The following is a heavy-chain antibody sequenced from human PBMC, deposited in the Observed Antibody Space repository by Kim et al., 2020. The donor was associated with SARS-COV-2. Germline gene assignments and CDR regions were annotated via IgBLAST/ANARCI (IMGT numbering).Heavy chain of an antibody. Sequence: GGSLRLSCAASGFTFSSYAMSWVRQAPGKGLEWVSAISGSGGSTYYADSVKGRFTISRDNSKNTLYLQMNSLRAEDTAVYYCAKEFESIRYFDWLAYFDYWGQGTLVTVYS. CDR1: GFTFSSYA. CDR2: ISGSGGST. CDR3: AKEFESIRYFDWLAYFDY. D-gene: IGHD3-9*01. J-gene: IGHJ4*02. V-gene: IGHV3-23*01.